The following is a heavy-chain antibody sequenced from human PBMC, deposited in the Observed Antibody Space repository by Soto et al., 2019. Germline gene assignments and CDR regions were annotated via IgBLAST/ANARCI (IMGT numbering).Heavy chain of an antibody. J-gene: IGHJ2*01. CDR2: IYYSGST. CDR3: ARVGDGDYYGYFDL. V-gene: IGHV4-59*01. Sequence: QVQLQESGPGLVKPSETLSLTCTVSGGSISTYYWSWIRQPPGKGLEWIGYIYYSGSTNYNPSLKSRVTISVDTSKNQFSLKLTSVTAADTAVYYCARVGDGDYYGYFDLWGRGTLVTVSS. CDR1: GGSISTYY. D-gene: IGHD4-17*01.